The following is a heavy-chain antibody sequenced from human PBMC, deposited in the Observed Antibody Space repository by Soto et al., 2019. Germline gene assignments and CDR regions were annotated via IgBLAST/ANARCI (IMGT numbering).Heavy chain of an antibody. CDR2: MSYDGGSQ. CDR1: GFTFGRYV. CDR3: ASVLVEVTINSAFGF. D-gene: IGHD2-15*01. Sequence: QVQLVESGGGVVQPGRSLRLSCAASGFTFGRYVIHWLRQAPGKGLEWVAAMSYDGGSQYYTDSVEGRFTMSRDNSKNSWYLKMSSLRPEGTATYYWASVLVEVTINSAFGFGGQGTIVTFSS. J-gene: IGHJ3*01. V-gene: IGHV3-30-3*01.